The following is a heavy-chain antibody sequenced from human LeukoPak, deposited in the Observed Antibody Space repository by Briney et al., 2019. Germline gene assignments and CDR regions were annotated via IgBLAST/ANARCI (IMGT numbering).Heavy chain of an antibody. J-gene: IGHJ4*02. D-gene: IGHD6-13*01. CDR2: IYHSGST. V-gene: IGHV4-59*01. CDR3: ARDAAVRI. Sequence: SETLSLTCTVSGGFISTYYWSWIRQPPGKGLEWIGYIYHSGSTNYNPALKSRVTMSVDTPKNQFSLNLNSVTAADTAVYYCARDAAVRIWGQGTLVTVSS. CDR1: GGFISTYY.